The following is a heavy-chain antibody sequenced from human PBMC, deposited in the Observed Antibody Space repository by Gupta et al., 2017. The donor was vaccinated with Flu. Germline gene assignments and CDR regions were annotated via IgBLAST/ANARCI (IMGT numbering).Heavy chain of an antibody. D-gene: IGHD3-9*01. CDR1: GFTFSTYE. CDR3: ATGDVLTDSLGY. J-gene: IGHJ4*02. CDR2: IGSSGSTT. V-gene: IGHV3-48*03. Sequence: EVQLVESGGGLVQPGGSLRLSCAASGFTFSTYEMDWVRQAPGKGLEWVSYIGSSGSTTYYADSVKGRFTISRDNAKNSLYLQMNSLRAEDTAVYYCATGDVLTDSLGYWGQGTLVTVSS.